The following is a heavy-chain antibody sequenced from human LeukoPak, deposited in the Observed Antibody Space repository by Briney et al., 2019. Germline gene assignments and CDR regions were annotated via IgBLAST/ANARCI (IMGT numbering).Heavy chain of an antibody. J-gene: IGHJ4*02. D-gene: IGHD1-1*01. V-gene: IGHV3-30*01. Sequence: WVAVISYDGSNKYYADSVKGRFTISRDNSKNTLYLQMNSLRAEDTAVYYCARDPGPNVFDYWGQGTLVTVSS. CDR2: ISYDGSNK. CDR3: ARDPGPNVFDY.